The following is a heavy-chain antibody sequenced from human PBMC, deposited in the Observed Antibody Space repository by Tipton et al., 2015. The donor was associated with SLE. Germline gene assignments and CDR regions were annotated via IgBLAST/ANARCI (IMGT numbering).Heavy chain of an antibody. D-gene: IGHD2-15*01. Sequence: TLSLTCDVNGGSFSGYYWSWIRQPPGKGLEWIGEVNHIGTIYYNASLKSRVTISIDTSKSHFSLKLTSVTAADTAVYYCATPGWPAFETWGQGTKVIVSS. J-gene: IGHJ3*02. CDR3: ATPGWPAFET. CDR1: GGSFSGYY. CDR2: VNHIGTI. V-gene: IGHV4-34*01.